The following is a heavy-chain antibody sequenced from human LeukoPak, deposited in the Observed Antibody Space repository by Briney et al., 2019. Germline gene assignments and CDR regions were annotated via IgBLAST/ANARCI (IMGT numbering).Heavy chain of an antibody. D-gene: IGHD2-15*01. CDR2: IYSSGRA. CDR1: GGSIRSYY. Sequence: PSETLSLTCTVSGGSIRSYYWSWIRQPPGKGLEWIAYIYSSGRANYNPSLKSRVNISLDTSNNQFSLKLGSVSAADTAVYYCARLGYCSGGSCPLGQGTLVTVSS. CDR3: ARLGYCSGGSCP. V-gene: IGHV4-4*09. J-gene: IGHJ5*02.